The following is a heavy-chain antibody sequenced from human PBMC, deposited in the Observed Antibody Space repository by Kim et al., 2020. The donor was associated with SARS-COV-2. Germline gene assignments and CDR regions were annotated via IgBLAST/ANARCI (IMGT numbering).Heavy chain of an antibody. D-gene: IGHD5-12*01. J-gene: IGHJ4*02. Sequence: LKSRVTISVDTSKNQFSLKLRSGTAADTAVYYCARHLRRWLRLHPYYFDDWGQGTLVTVSS. CDR3: ARHLRRWLRLHPYYFDD. V-gene: IGHV4-39*01.